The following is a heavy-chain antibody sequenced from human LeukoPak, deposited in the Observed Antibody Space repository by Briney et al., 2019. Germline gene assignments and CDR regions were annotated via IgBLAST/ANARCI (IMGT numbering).Heavy chain of an antibody. D-gene: IGHD2-15*01. CDR2: ISASGGNT. CDR1: GLNFKFYA. Sequence: GGSLRLSCAVSGLNFKFYAMSWVRQAPGKGLEWVSGISASGGNTYYADSMKGRFTISRDNSKNTLYLQMSSLRAEDTAVYYCAKGTYCSGANCYPSVYYYYYMDVWGKGTTVTVSS. J-gene: IGHJ6*03. CDR3: AKGTYCSGANCYPSVYYYYYMDV. V-gene: IGHV3-23*01.